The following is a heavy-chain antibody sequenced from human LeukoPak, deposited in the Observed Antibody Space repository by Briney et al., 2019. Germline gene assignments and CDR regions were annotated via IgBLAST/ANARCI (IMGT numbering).Heavy chain of an antibody. CDR1: GFTFSNYA. CDR3: AKDSSAPGPIAVTGGIDY. Sequence: PGGSLRLSCAASGFTFSNYAMNWVRQAPGKGLEWVSAISGGGGSTYYADSVKGRFTISRDNSKNTLYLQMNSLRAEDTALYYCAKDSSAPGPIAVTGGIDYWGQGTLVTVSS. V-gene: IGHV3-23*01. D-gene: IGHD6-19*01. CDR2: ISGGGGST. J-gene: IGHJ4*02.